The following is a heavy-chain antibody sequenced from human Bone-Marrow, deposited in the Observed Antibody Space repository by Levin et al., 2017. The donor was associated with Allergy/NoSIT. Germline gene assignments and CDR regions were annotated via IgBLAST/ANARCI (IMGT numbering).Heavy chain of an antibody. CDR2: SYYIGRT. CDR3: ARARPDDYFYYMDV. V-gene: IGHV4-31*03. J-gene: IGHJ6*03. Sequence: SQTLSLTCTVSGGSINSGPFYWGWVRQLPGEGLEWIGYSYYIGRTYYNPSLRSRVTISLDTSKSQFSLRLSSVTAADTAVYYCARARPDDYFYYMDVWGKGTTVTVSS. CDR1: GGSINSGPFY. D-gene: IGHD6-6*01.